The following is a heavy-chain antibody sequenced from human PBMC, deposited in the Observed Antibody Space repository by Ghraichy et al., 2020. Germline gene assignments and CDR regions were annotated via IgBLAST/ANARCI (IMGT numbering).Heavy chain of an antibody. D-gene: IGHD6-13*01. CDR1: GGSISSGDYY. J-gene: IGHJ5*02. CDR3: AREAAAPFNWFDP. Sequence: SETLSLTCTVSGGSISSGDYYWSWIRQPPGKGLEWIGYIYYSGSTYYNPSLKSRVTISVDTSKNQFSLKLRSVTAADTAVYYCAREAAAPFNWFDPWGQGTLVTVSS. CDR2: IYYSGST. V-gene: IGHV4-30-4*01.